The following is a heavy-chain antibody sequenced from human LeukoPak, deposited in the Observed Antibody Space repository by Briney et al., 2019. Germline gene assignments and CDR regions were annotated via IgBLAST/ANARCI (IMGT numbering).Heavy chain of an antibody. CDR3: ARDGGGLHGAGYYYYYMDV. V-gene: IGHV3-7*01. CDR1: GFTVSSNY. CDR2: IKQDGSEK. D-gene: IGHD5-24*01. J-gene: IGHJ6*03. Sequence: GGSLRLSCAASGFTVSSNYMSWVRQAPGKGLEWVANIKQDGSEKYYVDSVKGRFTISRDNAKNSLYLQMNSLRAEDTAVYYCARDGGGLHGAGYYYYYMDVWGKGTTVTVSS.